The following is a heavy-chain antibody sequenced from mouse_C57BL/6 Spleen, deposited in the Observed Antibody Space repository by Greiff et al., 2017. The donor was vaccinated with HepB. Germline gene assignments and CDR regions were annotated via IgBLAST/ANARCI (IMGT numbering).Heavy chain of an antibody. CDR2: IDPSDSET. CDR1: GYTFTSYW. V-gene: IGHV1-52*01. CDR3: AREGLRRRGRFDY. D-gene: IGHD2-4*01. J-gene: IGHJ2*01. Sequence: QVQLKQPGAELVRPGSSVKLSCKASGYTFTSYWMHWVKQRPIQGLEWIGNIDPSDSETHYNQKFKDKATLTVDKSSSTAYMQLSSLTSEDSAVYYCAREGLRRRGRFDYWGQGTTLTVSS.